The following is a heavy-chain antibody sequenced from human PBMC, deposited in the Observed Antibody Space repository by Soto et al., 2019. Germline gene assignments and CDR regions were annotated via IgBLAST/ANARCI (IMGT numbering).Heavy chain of an antibody. V-gene: IGHV6-1*01. Sequence: SQTLSLTCAISGDSVSSNSAALNWIRQSPSRGLEWLGRTYYRSKWYNDYAVSVKSRITINPDTSKNQLSLQLNSVTPEDTAVYYCARTRIAVAGYYFDYWGQGTLVTVSS. CDR1: GDSVSSNSAA. CDR2: TYYRSKWYN. CDR3: ARTRIAVAGYYFDY. D-gene: IGHD6-19*01. J-gene: IGHJ4*02.